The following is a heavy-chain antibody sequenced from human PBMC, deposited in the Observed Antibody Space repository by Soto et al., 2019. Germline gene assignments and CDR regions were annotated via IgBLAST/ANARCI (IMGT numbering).Heavy chain of an antibody. V-gene: IGHV1-2*02. Sequence: GASVKVSCKASGYTFTGYYMHWVRQAPGQGLEWMGWINPNSGGTNYAQKFQGRVTMTRDTSISTAYMELSRLRSDDTAVYYCARDSSYDSSGYYYVRDYYFDYWGQGTLVIVSS. J-gene: IGHJ4*02. CDR1: GYTFTGYY. D-gene: IGHD3-22*01. CDR3: ARDSSYDSSGYYYVRDYYFDY. CDR2: INPNSGGT.